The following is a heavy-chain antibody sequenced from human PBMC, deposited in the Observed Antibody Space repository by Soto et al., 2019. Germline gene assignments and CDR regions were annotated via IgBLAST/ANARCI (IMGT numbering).Heavy chain of an antibody. CDR2: IIPIFGTA. CDR1: VGTFSSYA. Sequence: SVKVSCKASVGTFSSYAISWVRQAPGQGLEWMGGIIPIFGTANYAQKFQGRVTITADESTSTAYMELSSLRSEDTAVYYCAGPRRDGYNSFDYWGQGTLVTVSS. J-gene: IGHJ4*02. D-gene: IGHD5-12*01. CDR3: AGPRRDGYNSFDY. V-gene: IGHV1-69*13.